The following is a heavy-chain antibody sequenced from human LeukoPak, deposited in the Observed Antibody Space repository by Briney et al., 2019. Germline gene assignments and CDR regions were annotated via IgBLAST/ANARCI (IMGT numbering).Heavy chain of an antibody. D-gene: IGHD6-13*01. Sequence: SETLSLTCTVSGGSISSSSYYWGWIRQPPGKGLEWIGSIYYSGSTYYNPSLKSRVTISVDTSKNQFSLKLSSVTAADTAVYYCARRGSTIAAAGNTIYYFDYWGQGTLVTVSS. CDR2: IYYSGST. CDR3: ARRGSTIAAAGNTIYYFDY. J-gene: IGHJ4*02. CDR1: GGSISSSSYY. V-gene: IGHV4-39*01.